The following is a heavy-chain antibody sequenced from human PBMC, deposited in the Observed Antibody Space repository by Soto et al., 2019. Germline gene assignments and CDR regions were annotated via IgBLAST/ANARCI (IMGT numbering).Heavy chain of an antibody. J-gene: IGHJ4*02. CDR3: ARGSSGYISSWYYFDY. CDR2: ISGIGGST. D-gene: IGHD6-13*01. V-gene: IGHV3-23*01. CDR1: GFTFTDYA. Sequence: GGSRRLSCAASGFTFTDYALSWVRQAPGKGLEWVATISGIGGSTYLADSVKGRLSISRDNSKNTVSLLMNSLRAEDTAVYFCARGSSGYISSWYYFDYWGRGTLVTVSS.